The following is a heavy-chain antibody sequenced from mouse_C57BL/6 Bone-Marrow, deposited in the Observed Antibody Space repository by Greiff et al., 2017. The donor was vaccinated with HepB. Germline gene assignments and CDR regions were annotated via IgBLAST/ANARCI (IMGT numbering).Heavy chain of an antibody. CDR2: IRSGGST. CDR3: AKTGYDYAWFAY. J-gene: IGHJ3*01. D-gene: IGHD2-4*01. Sequence: VQLEESGPGLVQPSQSLSITCTVSGFSLTSYGVHWVRQPPGKGLEWLGVIRSGGSTDYNSDFISRLSISKDNSKSQVFFNMNSLQADDTAIYYCAKTGYDYAWFAYWGQGTLVTVSA. V-gene: IGHV2-4*01. CDR1: GFSLTSYG.